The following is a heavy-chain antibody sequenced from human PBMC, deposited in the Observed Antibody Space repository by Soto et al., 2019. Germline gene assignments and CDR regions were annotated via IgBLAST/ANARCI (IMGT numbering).Heavy chain of an antibody. Sequence: QVQLVESGGGVVQPGRSLRLSCAASGFTFSSYGMHWVRQAPGKGLEWVAVISYDGSNKYYADSVKGRFTISRDNSKNTLYLQMNSLRAEDTAVYYCAKDSGALPPSYCDYWGQGTLVTVSS. V-gene: IGHV3-30*18. CDR2: ISYDGSNK. J-gene: IGHJ4*02. CDR1: GFTFSSYG. CDR3: AKDSGALPPSYCDY. D-gene: IGHD3-10*01.